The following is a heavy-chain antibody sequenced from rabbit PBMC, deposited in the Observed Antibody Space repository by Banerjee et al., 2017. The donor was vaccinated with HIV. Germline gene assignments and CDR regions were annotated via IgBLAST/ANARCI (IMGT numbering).Heavy chain of an antibody. J-gene: IGHJ4*01. Sequence: CQASGFDFSHGYVMCWVRKAPGKGLEWIACINTISGDTVYASWAKGRFTITKTSSTTVTLQMTSLTAADTATYFCARDAWGAEDFDLWGQGTLVTVS. CDR1: GFDFSHGYV. V-gene: IGHV1S40*01. CDR3: ARDAWGAEDFDL. D-gene: IGHD4-1*01. CDR2: INTISGDT.